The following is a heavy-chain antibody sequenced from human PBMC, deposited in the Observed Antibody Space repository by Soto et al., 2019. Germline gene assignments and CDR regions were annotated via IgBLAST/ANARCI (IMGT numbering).Heavy chain of an antibody. Sequence: ASVKVSCKASGYTFTSYGISWVRQAPGQGLEWMGWISAYNGNTNYAQKLQGRVTMTTDTSTSTAYMELRSLRSDDTAVYYCARDARITRMILLGYWGQGTLVTVSS. V-gene: IGHV1-18*01. CDR2: ISAYNGNT. CDR1: GYTFTSYG. CDR3: ARDARITRMILLGY. J-gene: IGHJ4*02. D-gene: IGHD1-20*01.